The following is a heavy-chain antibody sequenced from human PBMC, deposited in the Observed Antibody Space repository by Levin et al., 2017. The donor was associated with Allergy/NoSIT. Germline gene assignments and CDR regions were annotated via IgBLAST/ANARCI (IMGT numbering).Heavy chain of an antibody. J-gene: IGHJ5*02. CDR1: GFSSSISSFC. CDR3: ARLRDWFDP. V-gene: IGHV4-61*01. CDR2: IYYSGST. Sequence: SETLSLTCTVSGFSSSISSFCGIGIRQHPGTGLEWIVYIYYSGSTNYNPSLKSRVTISVDTSKNQFSLKLSSVTAADTAVYYCARLRDWFDPWGQGTLVTVSS.